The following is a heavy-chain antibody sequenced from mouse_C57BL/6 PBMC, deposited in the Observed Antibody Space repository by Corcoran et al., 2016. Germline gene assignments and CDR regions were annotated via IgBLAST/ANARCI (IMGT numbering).Heavy chain of an antibody. J-gene: IGHJ2*01. D-gene: IGHD2-3*01. CDR2: INPNNGGT. V-gene: IGHV1-18*01. CDR3: ARRWLLLYYFDY. CDR1: GYTFTDYN. Sequence: EVQLQQSGPELMKPGASVKIPCKASGYTFTDYNMDWVKQSHGKSLEWIGDINPNNGGTIYNQKFKGKATLTVDKSSSTAYMELRSLTSEDTAVYYCARRWLLLYYFDYWGQGTTLTVSS.